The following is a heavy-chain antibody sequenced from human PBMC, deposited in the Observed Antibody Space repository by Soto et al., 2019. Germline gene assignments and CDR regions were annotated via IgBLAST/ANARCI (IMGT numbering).Heavy chain of an antibody. J-gene: IGHJ6*02. Sequence: QVQLQESGPGLVKPSHTLSLTCTVSGGSISSGDYYWSWIRQPPGKGLEWIGYIYYSGSTYYNPSPKRRVTISVDTSTNQFSPKPSPVTAADTAVYYCARAGGGPAYGMDVWGQGTTVTVSS. D-gene: IGHD3-10*01. CDR3: ARAGGGPAYGMDV. CDR2: IYYSGST. V-gene: IGHV4-30-4*01. CDR1: GGSISSGDYY.